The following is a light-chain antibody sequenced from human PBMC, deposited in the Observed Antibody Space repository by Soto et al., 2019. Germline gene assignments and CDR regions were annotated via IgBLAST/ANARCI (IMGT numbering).Light chain of an antibody. Sequence: QSVLTQPPSASGSPGQSVTISCTGTSXDVGGYNYVSWYQQHPDKAPKLIIYEVSKRPSGVPDRFSGSKSGNTASLTVSGLQAEDEADYYCSSYIASNNLRVFGTGTKVT. CDR2: EVS. V-gene: IGLV2-8*01. J-gene: IGLJ1*01. CDR3: SSYIASNNLRV. CDR1: SXDVGGYNY.